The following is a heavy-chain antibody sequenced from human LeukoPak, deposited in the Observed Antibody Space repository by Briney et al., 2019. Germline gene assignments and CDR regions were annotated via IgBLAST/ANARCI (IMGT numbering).Heavy chain of an antibody. D-gene: IGHD2-2*01. CDR3: ARVGHCSSTACFIDY. V-gene: IGHV3-7*01. CDR1: GFTFSSYW. CDR2: IKQDGSEK. Sequence: GGSLRLSCAASGFTFSSYWMSWVRQAPGNGLEWVANIKQDGSEKYYVGSVKGRFTISRDNAKNTLYLEMNSLRAEDTAVYYCARVGHCSSTACFIDYWGQGTLVTVSS. J-gene: IGHJ4*02.